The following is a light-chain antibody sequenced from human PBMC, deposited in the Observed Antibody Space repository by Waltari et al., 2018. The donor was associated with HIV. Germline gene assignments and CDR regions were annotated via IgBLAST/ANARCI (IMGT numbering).Light chain of an antibody. V-gene: IGLV3-21*02. J-gene: IGLJ1*01. CDR2: DDS. CDR3: QVWDSNSDQFV. CDR1: NIGRKR. Sequence: SYVLTQPPSVSVAPGQMASPACGGNNIGRKRVHWYQQKPGQAPLLVVYDDSDRPSGIPERFSGSNSGHTATLTISRVEAGDEADYFCQVWDSNSDQFVFGSGTKVTVL.